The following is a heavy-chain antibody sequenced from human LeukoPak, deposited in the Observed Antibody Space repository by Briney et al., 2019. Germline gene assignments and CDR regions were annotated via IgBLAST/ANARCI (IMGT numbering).Heavy chain of an antibody. CDR2: ISYDGSNK. V-gene: IGHV3-30*18. Sequence: GGSLRLSCAASGFTFSSYGMHWVRQAPGKGLEWVAVISYDGSNKYYVDSVKGRFTISRDNSKNTLYLQMNSLRAEDTAVYYCAKDPDYGGKGDYWGQGTLVTVSS. D-gene: IGHD4-23*01. CDR1: GFTFSSYG. J-gene: IGHJ4*02. CDR3: AKDPDYGGKGDY.